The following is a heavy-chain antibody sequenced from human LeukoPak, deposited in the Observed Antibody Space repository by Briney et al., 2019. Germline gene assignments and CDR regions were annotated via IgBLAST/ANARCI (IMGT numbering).Heavy chain of an antibody. Sequence: SGGSLRLSCAVSGFSFSAYDMNWVRQAPGKGLEWVSSITDKGDKTYYADSVKGRFTISRDNSKSTLYLQMNSLRAEDTAVYYCAKDPGGRSNWFDPWGQGALVTVSS. D-gene: IGHD3-10*01. V-gene: IGHV3-23*01. CDR3: AKDPGGRSNWFDP. J-gene: IGHJ5*02. CDR2: ITDKGDKT. CDR1: GFSFSAYD.